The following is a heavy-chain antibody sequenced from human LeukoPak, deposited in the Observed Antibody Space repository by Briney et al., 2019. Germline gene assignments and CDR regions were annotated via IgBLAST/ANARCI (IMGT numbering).Heavy chain of an antibody. V-gene: IGHV4-4*07. CDR3: ARAYNNTWVFDY. CDR1: GDSISTYY. Sequence: NPSETLSLTCTVSGDSISTYYWNWIRQPAGKGLEWIGRIYTSGSTNQNPSLKSRVTMSVDTSKNQFSLKLRSVTAADTAVYYCARAYNNTWVFDYWGQGILVSVSS. D-gene: IGHD3-10*01. CDR2: IYTSGST. J-gene: IGHJ4*02.